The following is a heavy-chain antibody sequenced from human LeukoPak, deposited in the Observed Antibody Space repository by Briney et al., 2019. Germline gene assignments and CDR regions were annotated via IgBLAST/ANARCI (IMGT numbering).Heavy chain of an antibody. CDR3: ARDVEVAAAGTIK. CDR1: GFTFSSYS. Sequence: GGSLRLSCAASGFTFSSYSMNWVRQAPGKGLEWVSYISSSSSTIYYADSVKGRFTISRDNAKNSLYLQMNSLRAEDTAVYYCARDVEVAAAGTIKWGQGTLVTVSS. V-gene: IGHV3-48*01. D-gene: IGHD6-13*01. CDR2: ISSSSSTI. J-gene: IGHJ4*02.